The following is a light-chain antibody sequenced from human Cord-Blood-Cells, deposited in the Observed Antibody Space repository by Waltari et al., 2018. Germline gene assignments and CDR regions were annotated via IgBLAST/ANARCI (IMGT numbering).Light chain of an antibody. V-gene: IGKV1-39*01. CDR2: ASS. CDR1: QSISSY. CDR3: QQSYSTPT. J-gene: IGKJ3*01. Sequence: DIQMTQSPSSLSASVADRVTITCRASQSISSYLNWYQQKPWKAPKLLFYASSSLQRGVPTRFSGSGSVTDYTLTIRCLQPDDFATYCGQQSYSTPTFGPGTKVDIK.